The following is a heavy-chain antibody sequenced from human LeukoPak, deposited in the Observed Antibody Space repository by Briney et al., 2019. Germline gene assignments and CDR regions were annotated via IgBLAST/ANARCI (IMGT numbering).Heavy chain of an antibody. CDR1: GYTFTSYD. D-gene: IGHD6-19*01. J-gene: IGHJ5*02. CDR2: LNPNSGNT. V-gene: IGHV1-8*03. Sequence: ASVKVSCKASGYTFTSYDINWVRQATGQGLEWMGWLNPNSGNTGYAQKFQGRVTITRDTSINTAYMELSSLRSEDSAVYYCARMTVSGRDNWFDPWGQGTLVTVSS. CDR3: ARMTVSGRDNWFDP.